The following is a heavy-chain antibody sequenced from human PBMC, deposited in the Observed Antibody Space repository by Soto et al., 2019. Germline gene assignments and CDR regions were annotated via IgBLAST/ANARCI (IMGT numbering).Heavy chain of an antibody. D-gene: IGHD3-10*01. CDR3: ARGEYYGSGNYFDY. V-gene: IGHV3-23*01. CDR1: GFTFSSYA. CDR2: ISASGGTT. Sequence: EVQLLESGGGLVQPGGSLRLSCAASGFTFSSYAMSWVRQAPGKGLEWVSGISASGGTTYNADSVRGRFTISRDNTKSTVYLQMNSLRAEDTALYYCARGEYYGSGNYFDYWGQGTLVTVSS. J-gene: IGHJ4*02.